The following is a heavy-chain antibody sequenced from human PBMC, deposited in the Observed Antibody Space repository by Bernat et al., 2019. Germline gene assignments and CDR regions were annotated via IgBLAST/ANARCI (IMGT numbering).Heavy chain of an antibody. CDR3: AKAGYDSSGYNYYYYGMDV. J-gene: IGHJ6*02. CDR1: GFTFSSYA. D-gene: IGHD3-22*01. CDR2: ISGSGGST. Sequence: EVQLVESGGGLVQPGGSLRLSCAASGFTFSSYAMSWVRQAPGKGLEWVSAISGSGGSTYYADSVKGRFTSYRDNSKNTLYLQMNSLRAEDTAVYYCAKAGYDSSGYNYYYYGMDVWGQGTTVTVSS. V-gene: IGHV3-23*04.